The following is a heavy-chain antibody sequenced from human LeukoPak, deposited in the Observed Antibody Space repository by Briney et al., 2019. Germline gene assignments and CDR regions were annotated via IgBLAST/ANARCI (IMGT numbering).Heavy chain of an antibody. V-gene: IGHV4-61*01. CDR3: ARAPYYDFWSGYYPYYFDY. J-gene: IGHJ4*02. CDR2: IYYSGST. CDR1: GYSISSGYY. D-gene: IGHD3-3*01. Sequence: SETLSLTCIVSGYSISSGYYWSWIRQPPGKGLEWIGYIYYSGSTNYNPSLKSRVTISVDTSKNQFSLKLSSVTAADTAVYYCARAPYYDFWSGYYPYYFDYWGQGTLVTVSS.